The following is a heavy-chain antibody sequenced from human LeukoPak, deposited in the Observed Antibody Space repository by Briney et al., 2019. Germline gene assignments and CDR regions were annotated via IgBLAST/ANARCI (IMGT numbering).Heavy chain of an antibody. Sequence: SETLSLTCTVSGGSISSSSYYWVWIRQPPGKGLEWIGSIYYSGSTYYNPSLKSRVTISVDTSKNQFSLKLSSVTAADTAVYYCARAPMVTYNWFDPWGQGTLVTVSS. D-gene: IGHD4-23*01. CDR1: GGSISSSSYY. CDR2: IYYSGST. V-gene: IGHV4-39*07. J-gene: IGHJ5*02. CDR3: ARAPMVTYNWFDP.